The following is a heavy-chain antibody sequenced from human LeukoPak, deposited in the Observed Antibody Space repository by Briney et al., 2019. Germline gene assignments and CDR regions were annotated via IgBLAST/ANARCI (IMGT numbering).Heavy chain of an antibody. J-gene: IGHJ5*02. Sequence: SETLSLTCSVSGDSITSGGYYWAWLRQPPGKGLEWIGSVYYTGSIKYNPSLKGRVSISRDMSKNQFSLNVNSVAATDTAVYYCARRDYAAWFDPWGRGTLVTVSS. CDR2: VYYTGSI. CDR1: GDSITSGGYY. CDR3: ARRDYAAWFDP. V-gene: IGHV4-39*07. D-gene: IGHD4/OR15-4a*01.